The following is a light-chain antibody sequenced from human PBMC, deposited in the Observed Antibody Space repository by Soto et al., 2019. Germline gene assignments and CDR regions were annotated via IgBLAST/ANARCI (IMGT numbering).Light chain of an antibody. J-gene: IGLJ2*01. CDR1: STDVGNYNY. CDR2: DVN. Sequence: QSALTQPPSASGSPGQSLTISCTGTSTDVGNYNYVSWYQQHPGKAPKLMISDVNRRPSGVPDRFSGSKSGNTASLTDSELQAEDEADYYCSSYAGSNNWVFGGGTKLTVL. CDR3: SSYAGSNNWV. V-gene: IGLV2-8*01.